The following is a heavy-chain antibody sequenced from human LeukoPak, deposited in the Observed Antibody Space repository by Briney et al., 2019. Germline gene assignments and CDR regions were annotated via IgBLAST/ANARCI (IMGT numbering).Heavy chain of an antibody. D-gene: IGHD3-10*01. CDR2: IRQDGGDK. J-gene: IGHJ4*02. V-gene: IGHV3-7*01. CDR3: ASGEVVDY. Sequence: GGSLRLSCAASGFTFSNFWMTWVRQAPGKGPEWLATIRQDGGDKWYLDSVKGRFTISRDNAKNSLYLQMNSLRAEDTALYYCASGEVVDYWGQGTLVTVSS. CDR1: GFTFSNFW.